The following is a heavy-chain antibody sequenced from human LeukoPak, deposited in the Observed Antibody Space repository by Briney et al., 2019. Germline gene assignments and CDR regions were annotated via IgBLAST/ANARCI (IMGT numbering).Heavy chain of an antibody. Sequence: SETLSLTCTVSGGSISSSSYYWGWLRQPPGTGLEWLASIYYSGSTYDHPSLKRRVTISVDTSMNQFSLKLNSVTDADTAVYYCARFKGDGSGYYYDYWGQGTLVTVSA. D-gene: IGHD3-22*01. J-gene: IGHJ4*02. CDR1: GGSISSSSYY. CDR2: IYYSGST. V-gene: IGHV4-39*01. CDR3: ARFKGDGSGYYYDY.